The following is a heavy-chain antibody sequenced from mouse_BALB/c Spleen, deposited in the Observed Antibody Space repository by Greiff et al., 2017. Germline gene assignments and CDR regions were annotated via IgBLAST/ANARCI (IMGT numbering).Heavy chain of an antibody. V-gene: IGHV5-17*02. CDR1: GFTFSSFG. D-gene: IGHD1-1*01. J-gene: IGHJ3*01. CDR3: ARGYYGSSFAY. Sequence: EVKVVESGGGLVQPGGSRKLSCAASGFTFSSFGMHWVRQAPDKGLEWVAYISSGSSTIYYADTVKGRFTISRDNPKNTLFLQMTSLRSEDTAMYYCARGYYGSSFAYWGQGTLVTVSA. CDR2: ISSGSSTI.